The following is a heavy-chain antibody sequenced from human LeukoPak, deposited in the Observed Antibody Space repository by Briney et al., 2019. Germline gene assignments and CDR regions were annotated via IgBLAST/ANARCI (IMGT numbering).Heavy chain of an antibody. Sequence: SETLSLTCALYGGSFIGYHWNWIRQAPGKGLQWIGEVNRRGMTNYNPSLKSRVIISADTSKNQFSLKLKSVTAADTAMYYCARDPTTEISVPYYFDDWGQGTLVTVSS. J-gene: IGHJ4*02. V-gene: IGHV4-34*01. CDR3: ARDPTTEISVPYYFDD. D-gene: IGHD3-16*01. CDR2: VNRRGMT. CDR1: GGSFIGYH.